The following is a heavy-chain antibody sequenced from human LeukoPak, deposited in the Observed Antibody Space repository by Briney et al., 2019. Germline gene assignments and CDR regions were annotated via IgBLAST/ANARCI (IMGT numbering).Heavy chain of an antibody. CDR3: AGRATAGLDY. CDR2: ITPIFGTA. CDR1: GGTFISYA. D-gene: IGHD4-17*01. J-gene: IGHJ4*02. V-gene: IGHV1-69*13. Sequence: SVKVSCKASGGTFISYAISWVRQAPGQGLEWMGGITPIFGTANYAQKFQGRVTITADESTSTAYMELSSLRSEDTAVYYCAGRATAGLDYWGQGTLVTVSS.